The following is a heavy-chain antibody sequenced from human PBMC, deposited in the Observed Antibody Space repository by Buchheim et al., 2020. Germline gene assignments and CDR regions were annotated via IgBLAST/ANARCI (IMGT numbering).Heavy chain of an antibody. J-gene: IGHJ6*02. CDR3: ASDSRKWNTISPGGMDV. V-gene: IGHV3-21*01. D-gene: IGHD3-9*01. Sequence: EVQLVETGGGLVKPGGSLRLSCAASGFTFSSYSINWIRQAPGKGLAWVSSISSSSSYIYYADSVKGRFTISRDNAKNSLYLQMNSLTAGDTAVYYCASDSRKWNTISPGGMDVWGQGTT. CDR1: GFTFSSYS. CDR2: ISSSSSYI.